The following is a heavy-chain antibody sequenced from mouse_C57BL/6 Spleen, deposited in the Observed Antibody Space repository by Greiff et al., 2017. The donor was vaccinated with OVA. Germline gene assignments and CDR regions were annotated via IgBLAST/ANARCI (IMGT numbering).Heavy chain of an antibody. Sequence: QVQLQQSGAELVKPGASVKLSCKASGYTFTSYWMHWVKQRPGQGLEWIGMIHPSSGSTNYNEKFKSKATLTVDKSSSTAYMQLSSLTSEDSAVYYCARASSPYAMDYWGQGTSVTVSS. CDR3: ARASSPYAMDY. J-gene: IGHJ4*01. V-gene: IGHV1-64*01. CDR2: IHPSSGST. CDR1: GYTFTSYW.